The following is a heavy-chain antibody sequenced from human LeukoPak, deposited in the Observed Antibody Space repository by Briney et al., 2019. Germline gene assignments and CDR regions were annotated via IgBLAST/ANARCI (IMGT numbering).Heavy chain of an antibody. CDR2: INTNTGNP. V-gene: IGHV7-4-1*02. CDR1: GYTFTSYA. Sequence: ASVKFSCKASGYTFTSYAMNWVRKAPGQGLEGMGWINTNTGNPTYAQGFTGRFVFSLDTSVSTAYLQISSLKAEDTAVYYCARDRKGELLRDFDYWGQGTLVTVSS. D-gene: IGHD1-26*01. J-gene: IGHJ4*02. CDR3: ARDRKGELLRDFDY.